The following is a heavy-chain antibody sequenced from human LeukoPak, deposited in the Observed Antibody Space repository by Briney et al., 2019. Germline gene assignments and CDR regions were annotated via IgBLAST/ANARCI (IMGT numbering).Heavy chain of an antibody. CDR3: ASGGLRGYSYGQLDY. CDR2: IYPGDSDT. CDR1: GYSFSGYW. J-gene: IGHJ4*02. V-gene: IGHV5-51*01. D-gene: IGHD5-18*01. Sequence: GGSLKISCKGSGYSFSGYWSGWVRQMPGKGLGWVGIIYPGDSDTRYSPSFQGQVTISADESISTAYLQWSSLKASDTAMYYCASGGLRGYSYGQLDYWGQGTLVTVSS.